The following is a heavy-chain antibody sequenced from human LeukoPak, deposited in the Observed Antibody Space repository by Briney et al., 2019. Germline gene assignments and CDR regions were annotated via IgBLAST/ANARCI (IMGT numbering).Heavy chain of an antibody. Sequence: SETLSLTCTVSGYSISSGYYWGWIRQPPGKGLEWIGSIYHSGSTYYNPSLKSRVTISVDTSKNQFSLKLSSVTAADTAVYYCARASPNYYDSSGYFDYWGQGTLVTVSS. CDR1: GYSISSGYY. D-gene: IGHD3-22*01. CDR3: ARASPNYYDSSGYFDY. V-gene: IGHV4-38-2*02. J-gene: IGHJ4*02. CDR2: IYHSGST.